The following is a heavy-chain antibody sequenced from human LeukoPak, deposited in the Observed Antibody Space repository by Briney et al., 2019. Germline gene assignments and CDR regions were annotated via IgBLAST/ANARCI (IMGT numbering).Heavy chain of an antibody. Sequence: GGSLRLSCAASGFTFSSYAISWVRQAPGKGLEWVSAISGSGGSTYYADSVKGRFTISRDNSKNTLYLQMNSLRAEDTAVYYCAKDRSSYYYYYGMDVWGQGTTVTVSS. V-gene: IGHV3-23*01. CDR3: AKDRSSYYYYYGMDV. J-gene: IGHJ6*02. D-gene: IGHD6-13*01. CDR2: ISGSGGST. CDR1: GFTFSSYA.